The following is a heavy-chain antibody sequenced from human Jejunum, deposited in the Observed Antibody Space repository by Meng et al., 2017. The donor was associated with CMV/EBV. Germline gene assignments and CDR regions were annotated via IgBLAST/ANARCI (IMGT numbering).Heavy chain of an antibody. V-gene: IGHV4-34*01. J-gene: IGHJ6*03. Sequence: HLGVWGDGLFKPSETLSLTCDGSGGSMSGFHWSWVAPSPGKGLEWIGEIGHRGNTNYNPSLKSRVIISVDTSKTQFSLRLTSVTAADTAVYYCARKKGYCSNPSCLGGYIYYYMDVWDKGAMVTVSS. CDR3: ARKKGYCSNPSCLGGYIYYYMDV. CDR2: IGHRGNT. D-gene: IGHD2-2*01. CDR1: GGSMSGFH.